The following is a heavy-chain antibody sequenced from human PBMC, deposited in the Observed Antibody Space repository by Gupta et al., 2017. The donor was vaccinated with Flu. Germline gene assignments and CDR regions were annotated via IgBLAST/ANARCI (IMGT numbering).Heavy chain of an antibody. CDR1: GFTFSAYY. CDR3: ARASRYGIYYYYGMDV. Sequence: QVQLVESGGGLVKPGGSLRLSCAASGFTFSAYYMRWIRQAPGKGLEWVSYISSSSSYTNYADSVKGRFTISRDNAKNSLYLQMNSLRAEDTAVYYCARASRYGIYYYYGMDVWGQGTTVTVSS. J-gene: IGHJ6*02. V-gene: IGHV3-11*05. D-gene: IGHD1-14*01. CDR2: ISSSSSYT.